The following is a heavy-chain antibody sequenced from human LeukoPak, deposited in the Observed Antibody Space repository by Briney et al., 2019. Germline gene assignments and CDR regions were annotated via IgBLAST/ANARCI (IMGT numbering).Heavy chain of an antibody. CDR1: GFTFDNYA. D-gene: IGHD6-19*01. V-gene: IGHV3-9*01. CDR3: ARAYKDRSLAGKKEFFQL. Sequence: GRSLRLSCAASGFTFDNYAMNWVRQVPGKGLEWISLISWNSGTIGYADSVKGRFTISRDNANNFLYLQMNSLRAEDTSLYYCARAYKDRSLAGKKEFFQLWGQGTLVTVSS. J-gene: IGHJ1*01. CDR2: ISWNSGTI.